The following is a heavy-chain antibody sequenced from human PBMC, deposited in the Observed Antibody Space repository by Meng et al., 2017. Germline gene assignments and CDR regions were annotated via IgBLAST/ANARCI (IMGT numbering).Heavy chain of an antibody. J-gene: IGHJ4*02. V-gene: IGHV1-69*06. CDR2: IIPIFGTA. CDR3: ARDKHTYYYDSSGYSPGGDY. CDR1: GCTFSSYA. Sequence: SVNVSCKASGCTFSSYAISWVRQAPGQGLEWMGGIIPIFGTANHAQKLQGRVTITADKAKSTAYMELSSLRSEDTAVYYCARDKHTYYYDSSGYSPGGDYWGQGTLVTVSS. D-gene: IGHD3-22*01.